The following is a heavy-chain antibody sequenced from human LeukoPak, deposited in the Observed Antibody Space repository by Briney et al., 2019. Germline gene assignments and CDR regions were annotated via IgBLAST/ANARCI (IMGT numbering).Heavy chain of an antibody. J-gene: IGHJ4*02. V-gene: IGHV3-53*01. D-gene: IGHD6-13*01. Sequence: GGSLRHSCAASGFTVSSNYMSWVRQAPGKGLEWVSVIYRGASTNYADSVKGRFTVSRDNSKNTLYLQMNSLRAEDTAVYYCARGGARQQLVENYFDYWGQGTLVTVSS. CDR1: GFTVSSNY. CDR2: IYRGAST. CDR3: ARGGARQQLVENYFDY.